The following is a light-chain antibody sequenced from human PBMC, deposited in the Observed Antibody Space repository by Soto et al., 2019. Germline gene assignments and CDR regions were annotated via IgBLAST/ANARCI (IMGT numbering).Light chain of an antibody. CDR3: QQYNSWPLT. J-gene: IGKJ4*01. V-gene: IGKV3-15*01. Sequence: EIVMTQSPATLSVSPWERATLSCRASQSVGTKLAWYQQTRGQAPRLLIYGASNRATGVPARFSGSGSGTEITLTISSLQSEDFAVYYCQQYNSWPLTFGGGTKVDIK. CDR2: GAS. CDR1: QSVGTK.